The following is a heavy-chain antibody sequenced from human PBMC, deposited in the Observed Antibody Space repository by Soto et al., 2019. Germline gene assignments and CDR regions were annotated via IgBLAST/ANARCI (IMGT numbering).Heavy chain of an antibody. CDR2: IWFDGSKK. Sequence: GSLRLSCAASGFTFTSYGMHWVRQAPGKGLEWVAVIWFDGSKKYLADSVKGRFIVSRDTSKSTLYLQMNSLRIEDTAVYYCARDPRGGCFGNFDYWGQGTLVTVSS. V-gene: IGHV3-33*01. D-gene: IGHD3-10*01. CDR1: GFTFTSYG. CDR3: ARDPRGGCFGNFDY. J-gene: IGHJ4*02.